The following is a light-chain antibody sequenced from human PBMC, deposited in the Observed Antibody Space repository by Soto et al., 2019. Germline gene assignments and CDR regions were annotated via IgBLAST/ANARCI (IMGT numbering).Light chain of an antibody. V-gene: IGKV3-11*01. Sequence: EIVLTQSPATLSLSPGERATLSCRASQSVNSYLAWYQQKPGQAPRLLIYDATSRANGIPARFSGSGSGTDFTHTISSLEPEDFAVYYCQQRSKWPVTFGGGTKVEIK. J-gene: IGKJ4*01. CDR1: QSVNSY. CDR2: DAT. CDR3: QQRSKWPVT.